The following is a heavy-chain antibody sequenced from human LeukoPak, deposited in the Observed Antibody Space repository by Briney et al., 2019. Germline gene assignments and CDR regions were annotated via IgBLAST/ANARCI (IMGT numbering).Heavy chain of an antibody. V-gene: IGHV3-30*02. CDR3: AKVDSGYSSGWALWFDP. J-gene: IGHJ5*02. Sequence: GGSLRLTCAASGFTFSSYGMHWVRQAPGKGLEWVAFIRFDGSNKYYADSVKGRFTISRDNSKNTLYLQMNSLRAEDTAVYYCAKVDSGYSSGWALWFDPWGQGTLVTVSS. D-gene: IGHD6-19*01. CDR1: GFTFSSYG. CDR2: IRFDGSNK.